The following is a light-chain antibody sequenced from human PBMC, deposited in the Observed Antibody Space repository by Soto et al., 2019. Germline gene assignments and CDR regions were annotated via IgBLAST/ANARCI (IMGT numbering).Light chain of an antibody. CDR2: GAS. Sequence: EIVMTQSPATLSVSPGERVTLYCRASQFMSNSLAWYQQRPGQPPRLLIYGASTRAAGISARFSGSGSGTEFTLTISSLQSEDFAVYYCQQSSNWPRTFGQGTKVGI. CDR1: QFMSNS. CDR3: QQSSNWPRT. V-gene: IGKV3-15*01. J-gene: IGKJ1*01.